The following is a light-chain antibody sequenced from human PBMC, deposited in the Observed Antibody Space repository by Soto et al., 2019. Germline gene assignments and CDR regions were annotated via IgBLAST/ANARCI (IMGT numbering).Light chain of an antibody. J-gene: IGKJ4*01. V-gene: IGKV3-15*01. CDR1: QSVRSN. CDR2: GAS. Sequence: IVITQSPATLSVTPGERATLSCRASQSVRSNLAWYQQKPGQAPRLLIYGASTRATGIPARFSGGGSGTEFTLTISSLQSEDFAVYYCQQRSNWPPVPFGGVTKVDIK. CDR3: QQRSNWPPVP.